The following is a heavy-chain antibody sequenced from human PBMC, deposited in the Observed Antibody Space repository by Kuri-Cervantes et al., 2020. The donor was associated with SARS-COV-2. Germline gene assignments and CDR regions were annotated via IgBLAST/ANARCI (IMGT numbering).Heavy chain of an antibody. D-gene: IGHD6-19*01. CDR1: GYIFTNYY. V-gene: IGHV1-46*01. CDR3: ARVAVAALDY. CDR2: INPSGGGT. J-gene: IGHJ4*02. Sequence: ASVKVSCKASGYIFTNYYMSWVRQAPGQGLEWLGIINPSGGGTSYAQKLQGRVTMTTDTSTSTAYMELRSLRSDDTAVYYCARVAVAALDYWGQGTLVTVSS.